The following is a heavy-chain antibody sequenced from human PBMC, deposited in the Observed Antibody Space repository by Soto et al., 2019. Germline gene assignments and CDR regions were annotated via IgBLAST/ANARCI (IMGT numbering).Heavy chain of an antibody. D-gene: IGHD4-4*01. Sequence: GGSLRLSCAASGFTFSSYAMSWVRQAPGKGLEWVSAISGSGGSTYYADSVKGRFTISRDNSKNTLYLQMNSLRAEDTAVYYCAKIGSTTPKYYYGMDVWGQGTTVTVSS. J-gene: IGHJ6*02. V-gene: IGHV3-23*01. CDR1: GFTFSSYA. CDR2: ISGSGGST. CDR3: AKIGSTTPKYYYGMDV.